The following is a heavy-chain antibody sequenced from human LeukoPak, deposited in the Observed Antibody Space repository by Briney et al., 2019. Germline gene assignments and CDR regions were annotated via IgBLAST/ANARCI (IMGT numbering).Heavy chain of an antibody. J-gene: IGHJ4*02. Sequence: PGGSLRLSCAASGFTFTNYAMSWVRQAPGKGLEWGSVISGSGAYAYYADSVKGRFTISRDNSKNTLYLQMNSLRAEDTAVYYCAAHYGSTSYSTYDSWGQGTLVTVSS. D-gene: IGHD3-10*01. CDR1: GFTFTNYA. CDR3: AAHYGSTSYSTYDS. V-gene: IGHV3-23*01. CDR2: ISGSGAYA.